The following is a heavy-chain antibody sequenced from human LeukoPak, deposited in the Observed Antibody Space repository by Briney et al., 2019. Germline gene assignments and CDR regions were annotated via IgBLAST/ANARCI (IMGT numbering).Heavy chain of an antibody. CDR3: ARRRQRGGPIVVVPAAHFDY. V-gene: IGHV1-69*13. CDR2: IIPIFGTA. D-gene: IGHD2-2*01. CDR1: GGTFSSYA. J-gene: IGHJ4*02. Sequence: SVKVSCKASGGTFSSYAISWVRQAPGQGLEWMGGIIPIFGTANYAQKFQGRVTITADESTSTAYMELSSLRSEDTAVYYCARRRQRGGPIVVVPAAHFDYWGQGTLVTVSS.